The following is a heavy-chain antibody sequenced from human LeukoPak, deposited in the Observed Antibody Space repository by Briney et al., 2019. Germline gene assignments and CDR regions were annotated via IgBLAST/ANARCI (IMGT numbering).Heavy chain of an antibody. CDR2: IKQDGSDK. V-gene: IGHV3-7*01. D-gene: IGHD3-3*01. Sequence: GGSLRHSCAASGFTFSSYWMSWVRQAPGKGLEKVANIKQDGSDKSYVDSVKGRFTISRDNAKNSLYLQMNSLRAEDTAVYYCARESITIFGGGGQGTLVTVSS. J-gene: IGHJ4*02. CDR1: GFTFSSYW. CDR3: ARESITIFGG.